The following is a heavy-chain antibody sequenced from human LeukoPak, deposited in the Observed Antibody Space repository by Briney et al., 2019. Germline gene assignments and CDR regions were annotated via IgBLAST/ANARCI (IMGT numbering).Heavy chain of an antibody. CDR2: IYPGDSDT. CDR1: GYSFTSYW. D-gene: IGHD3-3*01. Sequence: GESLKISCKGSGYSFTSYWIGWVRQMPGKGLEWMGIIYPGDSDTRYSPSFQGQVTISADKSISTAYLQWSSLNASDTAMYYCARHEDDFWSGYYSDYWGQGTLVTVSS. CDR3: ARHEDDFWSGYYSDY. V-gene: IGHV5-51*01. J-gene: IGHJ4*02.